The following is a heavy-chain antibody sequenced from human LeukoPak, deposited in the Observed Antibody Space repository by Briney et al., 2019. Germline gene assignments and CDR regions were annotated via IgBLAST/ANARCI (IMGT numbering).Heavy chain of an antibody. J-gene: IGHJ5*02. CDR3: ARTGDYSRSTGGWFDP. V-gene: IGHV4-59*11. CDR1: GDSINSHY. CDR2: IYYSGNT. Sequence: PSETLSLTCTVFGDSINSHYWSWVRQGPGKGLEWIGYIYYSGNTNYSPSLKSRVTISIETSKKQFSLRLTSVTTADTAVDFCARTGDYSRSTGGWFDPWGQGTLVTVSS. D-gene: IGHD4-11*01.